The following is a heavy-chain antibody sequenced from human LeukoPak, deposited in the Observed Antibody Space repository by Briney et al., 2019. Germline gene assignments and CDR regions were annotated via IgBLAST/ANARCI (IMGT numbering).Heavy chain of an antibody. J-gene: IGHJ4*02. D-gene: IGHD3-9*01. V-gene: IGHV3-21*01. CDR1: GFTFSSYS. Sequence: GGSLRLSCAASGFTFSSYSMNWVRQAPGKGLEWVSSISSSSSYIYYADSVKGRFTISRDNAKNSLYLQMNSLRAEDTAVYYCARGDILTGYSWPHFDYWAREPWSPSPQ. CDR3: ARGDILTGYSWPHFDY. CDR2: ISSSSSYI.